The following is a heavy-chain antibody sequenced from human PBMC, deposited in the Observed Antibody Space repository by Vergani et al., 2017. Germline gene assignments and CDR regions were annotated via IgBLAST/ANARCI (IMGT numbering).Heavy chain of an antibody. CDR1: GFTFSNFG. CDR2: IGKDGINT. V-gene: IGHV3-30*02. CDR3: AKYLRDSTDGLPDS. J-gene: IGHJ4*02. D-gene: IGHD2-21*02. Sequence: QVPLVESGGGVVQPGRSLRLSCAASGFTFSNFGMHWIRPAPGKGLEWLAYIGKDGINTRYRDAVKGRFTVSSDNSKDILYLQMDSLRSEDTALYYCAKYLRDSTDGLPDSWCPGTLVIVSS.